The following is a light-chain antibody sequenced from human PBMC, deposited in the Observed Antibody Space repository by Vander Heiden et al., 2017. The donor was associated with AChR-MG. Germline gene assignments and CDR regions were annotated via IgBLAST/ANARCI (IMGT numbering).Light chain of an antibody. V-gene: IGLV2-14*01. CDR1: SSDVGGYNY. J-gene: IGLJ2*01. CDR2: DVN. Sequence: QSALTQPASVSGSPGQSITISCTGTSSDVGGYNYVSWYQQHPGKAPIRSMYDVNKRPSGVSDRFYGAKSGTKASLTISGLQAEDDSCDYCSSYTTSSMLFGGGTKLTVL. CDR3: SSYTTSSML.